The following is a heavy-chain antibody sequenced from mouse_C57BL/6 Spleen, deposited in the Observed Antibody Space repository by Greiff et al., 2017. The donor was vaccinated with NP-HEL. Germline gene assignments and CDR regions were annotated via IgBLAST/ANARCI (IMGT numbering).Heavy chain of an antibody. CDR3: ARQGYGSSYWYFDV. V-gene: IGHV5-9*01. CDR1: GFTFSSYT. Sequence: EVMLVESGGGLVKPGGSLKLSCAASGFTFSSYTMSWVRQTPEKRLEWVATISGGGGNTYYPDSVKGRFTISRDNAKNTLYLQMGSLRSEDTALYYCARQGYGSSYWYFDVWGTGTTVTVSS. J-gene: IGHJ1*03. CDR2: ISGGGGNT. D-gene: IGHD1-1*01.